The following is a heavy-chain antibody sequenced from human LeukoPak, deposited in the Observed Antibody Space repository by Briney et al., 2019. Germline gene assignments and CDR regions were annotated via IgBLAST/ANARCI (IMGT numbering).Heavy chain of an antibody. CDR3: ANGGSYYDFWSGYRYFDY. CDR2: INHSGST. CDR1: GRSFSGYY. J-gene: IGHJ4*02. V-gene: IGHV4-34*01. D-gene: IGHD3-3*01. Sequence: PSETLSLTCAVYGRSFSGYYWSWIRQPPGKGLEWIGEINHSGSTNYSPSLKSRVTISVDTSKNQFSLKLSSVTAADTAVYYCANGGSYYDFWSGYRYFDYWGQGTLVTVSS.